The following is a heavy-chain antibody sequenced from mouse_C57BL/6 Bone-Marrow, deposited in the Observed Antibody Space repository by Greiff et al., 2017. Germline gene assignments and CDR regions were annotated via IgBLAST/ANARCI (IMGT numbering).Heavy chain of an antibody. V-gene: IGHV1-26*01. Sequence: EVKLQQSGPELVKPGASVKISCKASGYTFTDYYMNWVKQSHGKSLEWIGDINPNNGGTSYNQKFKGKATLTVDKSSSTAYMELRSLTSEDSAVYYCARNWDEFAYWGQGTLVTVSA. CDR3: ARNWDEFAY. D-gene: IGHD4-1*01. J-gene: IGHJ3*01. CDR1: GYTFTDYY. CDR2: INPNNGGT.